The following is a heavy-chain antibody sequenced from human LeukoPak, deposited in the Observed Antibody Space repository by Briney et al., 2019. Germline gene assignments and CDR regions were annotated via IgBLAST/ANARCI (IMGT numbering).Heavy chain of an antibody. V-gene: IGHV4-34*01. D-gene: IGHD1-26*01. CDR1: GGSFSGYY. J-gene: IGHJ4*02. Sequence: PSETLSLTCAVYGGSFSGYYWSWIRQPPGKGLEWIGEINHSGSTNYNPSLKSRVTISADTSKNQFSLKLSSVTAADTAVYYCARGQGAHFYRWGQGTLVTVSS. CDR2: INHSGST. CDR3: ARGQGAHFYR.